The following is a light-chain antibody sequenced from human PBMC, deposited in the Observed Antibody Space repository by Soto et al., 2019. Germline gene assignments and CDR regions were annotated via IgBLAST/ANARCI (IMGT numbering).Light chain of an antibody. J-gene: IGKJ4*01. CDR2: GAS. V-gene: IGKV3-15*01. Sequence: EIVMTQSPATLSVSAGERATLSCRASQSVSSNLAWYQQKPGQAPRLLIYGASTRATGIPARFSGSGSGTEFTLTISSLQSEDFAVYYCQQYNNWPPLTFGGGTKVDIK. CDR1: QSVSSN. CDR3: QQYNNWPPLT.